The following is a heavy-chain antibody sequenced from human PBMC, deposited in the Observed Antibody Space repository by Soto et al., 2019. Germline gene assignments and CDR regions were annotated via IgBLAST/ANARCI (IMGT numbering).Heavy chain of an antibody. D-gene: IGHD2-21*02. CDR1: GFTFDTYA. J-gene: IGHJ4*02. V-gene: IGHV3-23*01. CDR2: IGASGSPT. CDR3: ANDLKTAAIRAYDY. Sequence: EVQLLQSGGGLVQPGGSLRLSCAASGFTFDTYAMTWVRQAPGKGLEWVSVIGASGSPTYYADSVKGRFTISRDNSKSTLYLQMNTLRAEDTATYYCANDLKTAAIRAYDYWGQGALVTVSS.